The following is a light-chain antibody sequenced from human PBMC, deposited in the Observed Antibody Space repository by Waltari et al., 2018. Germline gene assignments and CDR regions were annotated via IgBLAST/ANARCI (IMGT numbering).Light chain of an antibody. Sequence: QSALTQPASVSGSPGQSITIPCTGTSSEVGSYAIVSWYQQHPGKAPKLIIYEVNERPSGVSNRFSGSKSGNTASLTISGLQAEDEADYYCCSYAGVDTFYVFGTGTKVTVL. CDR2: EVN. CDR1: SSEVGSYAI. CDR3: CSYAGVDTFYV. J-gene: IGLJ1*01. V-gene: IGLV2-23*02.